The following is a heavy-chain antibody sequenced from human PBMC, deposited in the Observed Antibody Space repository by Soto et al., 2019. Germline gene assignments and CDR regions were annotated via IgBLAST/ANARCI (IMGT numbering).Heavy chain of an antibody. CDR3: ASRLVRSLWGMDV. CDR1: GGSFSGYY. V-gene: IGHV4-34*01. J-gene: IGHJ6*02. Sequence: QVQLQQWGAGLLKPSETLSLTCAVYGGSFSGYYWSWIRQPPGKGLEWIGEINHSGSTNYSPSLKRRVAISVDTSKNQFSLKLSSVTAADTAVYYCASRLVRSLWGMDVWGQGTTVTVSS. CDR2: INHSGST. D-gene: IGHD3-10*01.